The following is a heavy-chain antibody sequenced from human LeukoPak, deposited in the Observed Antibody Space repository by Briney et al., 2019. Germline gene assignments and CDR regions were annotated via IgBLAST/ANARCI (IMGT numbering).Heavy chain of an antibody. CDR2: ISGSGGGT. D-gene: IGHD1-26*01. CDR3: AKGGIDFFDY. Sequence: GGSLRLSCAASGFTFSSYAMSWVRQAPGKGLEWASGISGSGGGTHYADSVKGRFTISRDNSKNTLDLQMNSLRAEDTAGYYCAKGGIDFFDYWGQGTLVTVSS. V-gene: IGHV3-23*01. CDR1: GFTFSSYA. J-gene: IGHJ4*02.